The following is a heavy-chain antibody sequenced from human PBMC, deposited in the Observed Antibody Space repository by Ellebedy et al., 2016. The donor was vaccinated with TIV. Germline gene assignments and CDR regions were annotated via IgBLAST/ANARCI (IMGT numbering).Heavy chain of an antibody. CDR3: ARAQLERQKHSHDC. Sequence: ASVKVSCKASGDIFSRKAVSWVRQAPGQGLEWMGRIIPILGITDYAQRFRVRIMITADTSTSTAYMELSSLRSEDTAMYFCARAQLERQKHSHDCWGQGTLVTVSS. CDR1: GDIFSRKA. CDR2: IIPILGIT. D-gene: IGHD1-1*01. J-gene: IGHJ4*02. V-gene: IGHV1-69*04.